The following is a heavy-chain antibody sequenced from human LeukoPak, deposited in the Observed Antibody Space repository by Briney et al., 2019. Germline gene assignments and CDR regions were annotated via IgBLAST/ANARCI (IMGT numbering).Heavy chain of an antibody. CDR2: ISAYNGNT. D-gene: IGHD3-10*01. J-gene: IGHJ4*02. Sequence: ASVRVSYKASGYTFTNYGFTWVRQAPGLGLEWMGWISAYNGNTNYAQKLQARVTMTTDTSTSTAYMELRSLRSDDTAVYYCARDYYYGSGSPIDFWGQGTLVTVSS. CDR1: GYTFTNYG. CDR3: ARDYYYGSGSPIDF. V-gene: IGHV1-18*01.